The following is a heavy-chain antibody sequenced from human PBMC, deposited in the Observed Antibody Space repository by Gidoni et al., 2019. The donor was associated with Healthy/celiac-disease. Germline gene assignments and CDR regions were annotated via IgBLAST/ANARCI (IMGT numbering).Heavy chain of an antibody. CDR2: ISSSSIYI. D-gene: IGHD3-22*01. CDR1: GFTVSSYS. Sequence: EVQLVESGGGLVKPGGSLRLSCAASGFTVSSYSMNWVRKAPGKGLEGVSSISSSSIYIYYSDSVKGRFTISRDKARNSLYLQMNSLRAEDTAVYYGARIGGYDYVREIYYYDSSGYYPFDYWGQGTLVTVSS. V-gene: IGHV3-21*01. J-gene: IGHJ4*02. CDR3: ARIGGYDYVREIYYYDSSGYYPFDY.